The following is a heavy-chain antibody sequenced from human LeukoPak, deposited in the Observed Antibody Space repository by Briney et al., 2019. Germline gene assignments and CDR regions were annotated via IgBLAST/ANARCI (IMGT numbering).Heavy chain of an antibody. Sequence: SETLSLTCTVSGYSISSGYYWGWIRQPPGKGLEWIGNIYHSGSTFYNPSLKSRVTMSVDTSKNQFSLKLSSVTAADTAVYYCARDGDYFDYDSSGYSARFDPWGQGTLVTVSS. CDR1: GYSISSGYY. D-gene: IGHD3-22*01. CDR3: ARDGDYFDYDSSGYSARFDP. CDR2: IYHSGST. V-gene: IGHV4-38-2*02. J-gene: IGHJ5*02.